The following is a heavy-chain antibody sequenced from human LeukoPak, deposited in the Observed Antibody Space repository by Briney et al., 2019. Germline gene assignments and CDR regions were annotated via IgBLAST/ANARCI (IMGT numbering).Heavy chain of an antibody. CDR2: IYYSGS. D-gene: IGHD6-13*01. J-gene: IGHJ6*02. Sequence: SETLSLTCTVSGGSISNYYWSWIRQPPGKGLEWIGYIYYSGSNYNPSLKSRVTISLDTSKNQFSLKLNSVTAADTAVYYCARDQAGGSSWFYYYYGMDVWGQGTTVTVSS. CDR3: ARDQAGGSSWFYYYYGMDV. CDR1: GGSISNYY. V-gene: IGHV4-59*01.